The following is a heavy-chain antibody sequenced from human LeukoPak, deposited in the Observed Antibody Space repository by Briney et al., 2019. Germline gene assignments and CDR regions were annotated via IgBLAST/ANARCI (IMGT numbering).Heavy chain of an antibody. Sequence: ASVKVSCKASGYTFIGYYIHWVRQAPGQGLEWMGWIYPNSGGTNYAQKFQGRVTMTRDTSISTAYMELSRLRSDDTAVYYCARPYDSSSDAFDIWGQGTMVTVSS. V-gene: IGHV1-2*02. J-gene: IGHJ3*02. CDR2: IYPNSGGT. CDR3: ARPYDSSSDAFDI. D-gene: IGHD3-22*01. CDR1: GYTFIGYY.